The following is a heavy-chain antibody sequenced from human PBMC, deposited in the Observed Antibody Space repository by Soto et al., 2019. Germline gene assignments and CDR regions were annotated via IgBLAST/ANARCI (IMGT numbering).Heavy chain of an antibody. Sequence: QVQLVQSGAEVKKPGASVKVSCKASGYTFTSYYMHWVLQAPGQGLEWMGIIKPSGGRTSYAQKFLRRVTMTRDTSTSTVYMELSSLRSEDTAVYYCARDPYDSSGYYLARWGQGTLVTVSS. CDR1: GYTFTSYY. J-gene: IGHJ4*02. CDR2: IKPSGGRT. V-gene: IGHV1-46*01. CDR3: ARDPYDSSGYYLAR. D-gene: IGHD3-22*01.